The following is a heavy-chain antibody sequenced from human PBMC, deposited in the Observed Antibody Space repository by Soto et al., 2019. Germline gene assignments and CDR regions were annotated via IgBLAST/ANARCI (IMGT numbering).Heavy chain of an antibody. CDR2: ISWNSGSI. V-gene: IGHV3-9*01. CDR3: AKDKAFRWDDYGDYVGPLPPPPRPRGGLD. D-gene: IGHD4-17*01. Sequence: EVQLVESGGGLVQPGRSLRLSCAASGFTFDDYAMHWVRQAPGKGLEWVSGISWNSGSIGYADSVKGRFTISRDNAKNSLYLQMNSLRAEDTALYYCAKDKAFRWDDYGDYVGPLPPPPRPRGGLDWGQGTLVTVSS. J-gene: IGHJ4*02. CDR1: GFTFDDYA.